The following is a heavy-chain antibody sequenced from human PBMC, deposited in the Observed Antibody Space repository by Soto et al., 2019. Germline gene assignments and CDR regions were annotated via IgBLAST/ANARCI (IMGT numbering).Heavy chain of an antibody. J-gene: IGHJ4*02. Sequence: EVQLLESGGGLAQPGGSLRLSCAASAFSFNTYAMSWVRQAPGKGLEWVSGMSSGGGSTYYVDSVKGRFTISRDNSKNTLYLQMDSLRVEDTAVYYCAKAVSGWSRVYFDCWGQGTLVTVSP. CDR2: MSSGGGST. CDR3: AKAVSGWSRVYFDC. D-gene: IGHD6-19*01. CDR1: AFSFNTYA. V-gene: IGHV3-23*01.